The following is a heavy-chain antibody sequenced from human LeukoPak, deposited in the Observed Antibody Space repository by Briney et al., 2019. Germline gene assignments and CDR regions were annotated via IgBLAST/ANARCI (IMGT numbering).Heavy chain of an antibody. CDR1: GFTFSSYA. Sequence: PGGSLRLSRAASGFTFSSYAMSWVRQAPGKGLEWVSAISGSGGSTYYADSVKGRFTISRDNSKNTLYLQMNSLRAEDTAVYYCAKAMVRGLNYGMDVWGQGTTVTVSS. D-gene: IGHD3-10*01. CDR3: AKAMVRGLNYGMDV. J-gene: IGHJ6*02. CDR2: ISGSGGST. V-gene: IGHV3-23*01.